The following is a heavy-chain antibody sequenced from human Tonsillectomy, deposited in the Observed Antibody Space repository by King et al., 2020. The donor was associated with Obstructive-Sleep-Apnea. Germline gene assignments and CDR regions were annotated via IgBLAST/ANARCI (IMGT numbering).Heavy chain of an antibody. D-gene: IGHD6-19*01. CDR2: ISWNSGII. V-gene: IGHV3-9*01. CDR1: GFTFDDYA. J-gene: IGHJ4*02. CDR3: AKDKDSSGWYADY. Sequence: VQLVESGGGLVQPGRSLRLSCVASGFTFDDYAMHWVRHAPGKGLEWVSGISWNSGIIGYVDSVKGRFTISRDNGKKSLYLQMNSLRVEDTALYYCAKDKDSSGWYADYWGQGTLVTVSS.